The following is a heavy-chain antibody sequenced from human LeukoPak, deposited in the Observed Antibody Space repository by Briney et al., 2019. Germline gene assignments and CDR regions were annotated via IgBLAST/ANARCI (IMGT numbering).Heavy chain of an antibody. V-gene: IGHV1-69*13. Sequence: SVKVSCKASGGTFSSYAISWVRQAPGQGLEWMGGIIPIFGTANYAQKFQGRVTITADESTSIAYMELSSLRSEDTAVYYCARPYCSSTSCYETYYYGMDIWGQGTTVTVSS. CDR1: GGTFSSYA. D-gene: IGHD2-2*01. CDR2: IIPIFGTA. J-gene: IGHJ6*02. CDR3: ARPYCSSTSCYETYYYGMDI.